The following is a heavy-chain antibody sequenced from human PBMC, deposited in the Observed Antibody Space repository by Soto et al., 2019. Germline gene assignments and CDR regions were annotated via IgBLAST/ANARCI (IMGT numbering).Heavy chain of an antibody. CDR3: ATTTSSYYFYGVDD. CDR2: FYYSGST. D-gene: IGHD2-2*01. CDR1: GGSISSSSYY. Sequence: QLQLQESGPGLVRLSETLSLTCAVSGGSISSSSYYWGWIRQPPGKGLEWIGSFYYSGSTNYNPSLKSRVSISVDTSKNQFSLRLRSVTVADTAVYFCATTTSSYYFYGVDDWGQGTTVTVSS. J-gene: IGHJ6*02. V-gene: IGHV4-39*01.